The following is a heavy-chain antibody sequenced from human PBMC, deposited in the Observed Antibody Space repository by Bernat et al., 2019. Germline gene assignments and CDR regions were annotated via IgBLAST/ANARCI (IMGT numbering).Heavy chain of an antibody. V-gene: IGHV3-23*04. D-gene: IGHD3-3*02. CDR1: GFTFSRYA. CDR2: ISGSGSST. CDR3: AKIPTIFGVVIIDY. J-gene: IGHJ4*02. Sequence: EVQLVETGGGLIQPGGSLRLSCAASGFTFSRYAMSWVRQAPGKGLEWVSAISGSGSSTYYADSVKGRFTISRDNSKNTLYLQMNSLRAEDTAVYYCAKIPTIFGVVIIDYWGQGTLVTVSS.